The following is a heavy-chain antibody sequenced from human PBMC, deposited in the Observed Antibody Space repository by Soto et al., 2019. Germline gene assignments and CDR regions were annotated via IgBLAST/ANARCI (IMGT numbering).Heavy chain of an antibody. D-gene: IGHD3-3*01. Sequence: PSETLSLTCAVYGGSFSGYYWCWIRQPPGKGLHWIGEISHSVSTNYNASLKSRVTISVDTSKNQFSLKLSFVNAADTAVYYGSRESYITMATSYIDSWGQGTAVTVSS. CDR3: SRESYITMATSYIDS. V-gene: IGHV4-34*01. J-gene: IGHJ4*02. CDR1: GGSFSGYY. CDR2: ISHSVST.